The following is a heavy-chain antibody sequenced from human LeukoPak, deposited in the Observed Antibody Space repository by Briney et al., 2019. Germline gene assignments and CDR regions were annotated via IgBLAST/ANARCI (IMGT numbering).Heavy chain of an antibody. D-gene: IGHD6-13*01. CDR2: ITPIFGTA. CDR1: GGTFSSYA. J-gene: IGHJ6*02. CDR3: SGVSKGYYYYGMDV. Sequence: SVKVSCKASGGTFSSYAISWVRQAPGQGLEWMGGITPIFGTANYAQKFQGRVTITADESTSTAYMELSSLRSEDTAVYYCSGVSKGYYYYGMDVWGQGTTVTVSS. V-gene: IGHV1-69*13.